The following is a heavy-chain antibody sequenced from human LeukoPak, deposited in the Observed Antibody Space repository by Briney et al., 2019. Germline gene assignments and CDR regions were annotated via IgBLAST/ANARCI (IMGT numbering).Heavy chain of an antibody. D-gene: IGHD3-16*01. CDR3: ARGRGTTLIASRYYYYMDV. J-gene: IGHJ6*03. CDR2: MNPNSGNT. Sequence: GASVKVSCKASGYTFTSYDINWVRQATGQGLAWMGWMNPNSGNTGYAQKFQGRVTITRNTSISTAYMELSSLRSEDTAVYYCARGRGTTLIASRYYYYMDVWGKGTTVTVSS. CDR1: GYTFTSYD. V-gene: IGHV1-8*03.